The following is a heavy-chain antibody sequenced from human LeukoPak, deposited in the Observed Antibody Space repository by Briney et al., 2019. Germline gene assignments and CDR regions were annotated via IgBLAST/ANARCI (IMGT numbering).Heavy chain of an antibody. CDR2: IYSGGST. V-gene: IGHV3-53*01. CDR1: GFTVSSNY. CDR3: ARHGSITMVRGRLRYYYMDV. D-gene: IGHD3-10*01. J-gene: IGHJ6*03. Sequence: PGGSLRLSCAASGFTVSSNYMSWVRQAPGKGLEWVSVIYSGGSTYYADSVKGRFTISRDNSKNTVYIQMNSLRAEDTAVYYCARHGSITMVRGRLRYYYMDVWGKGTTVTISS.